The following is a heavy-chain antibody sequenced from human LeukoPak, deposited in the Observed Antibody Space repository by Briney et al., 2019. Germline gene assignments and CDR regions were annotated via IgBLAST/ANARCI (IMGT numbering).Heavy chain of an antibody. CDR2: IYYSGST. V-gene: IGHV4-31*03. CDR1: GGSISSGGYY. D-gene: IGHD3-3*01. Sequence: SETLSLTCTVSGGSISSGGYYWSWIRQHSGKGLEWIGYIYYSGSTYYNPSLKSRVTISVDTSKNQFSLKLSSVTAADTAVYYCARTLITIFGVYYYMDVWGKGTTVTVSS. J-gene: IGHJ6*03. CDR3: ARTLITIFGVYYYMDV.